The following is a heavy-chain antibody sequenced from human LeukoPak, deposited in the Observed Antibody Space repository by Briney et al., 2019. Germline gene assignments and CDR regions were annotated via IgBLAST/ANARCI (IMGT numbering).Heavy chain of an antibody. D-gene: IGHD3-10*01. CDR3: AGTMVRGAH. CDR2: INHSGST. J-gene: IGHJ4*02. Sequence: PSETLSLTCAVYGGSFSGYYWSWIRQPPGKGLEWIGEINHSGSTNYNPSLKSRVTISVDTSKNQFSLKLSSVTAADTAVYYCAGTMVRGAHWGQGTLVTVSS. CDR1: GGSFSGYY. V-gene: IGHV4-34*01.